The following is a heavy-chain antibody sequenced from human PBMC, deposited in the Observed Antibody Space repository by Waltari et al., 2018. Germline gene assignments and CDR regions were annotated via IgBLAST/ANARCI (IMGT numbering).Heavy chain of an antibody. CDR1: GGSISSHY. Sequence: QVQLQESGPGLVKPSETLSLTCTVSGGSISSHYWGWIRQPPGKGLEWIGSIYHSGSTYYNPSLKSRVTISVDTSKNQFSLKLSSVTAADTAVYYCAREWYCSGGSCYPDNNWFDPWGQGTLVTVSS. CDR3: AREWYCSGGSCYPDNNWFDP. D-gene: IGHD2-15*01. J-gene: IGHJ5*02. V-gene: IGHV4-38-2*02. CDR2: IYHSGST.